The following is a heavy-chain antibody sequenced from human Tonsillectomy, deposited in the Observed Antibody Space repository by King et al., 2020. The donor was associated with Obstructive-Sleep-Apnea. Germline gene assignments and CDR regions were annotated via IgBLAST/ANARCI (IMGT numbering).Heavy chain of an antibody. CDR3: AKDPRDGYNYVGDYSYGMDV. Sequence: VQLVESGGGVVQPGRSLRLSCAASGLTFSSYGMYWVRQAPGEGLEWVAVISYDGSNKYYIDSVKGRFTISRDNSKKMVYLQMNSLRGEDTAVYYCAKDPRDGYNYVGDYSYGMDVWGQGTTVTVSS. V-gene: IGHV3-30*18. CDR2: ISYDGSNK. CDR1: GLTFSSYG. J-gene: IGHJ6*02. D-gene: IGHD5-24*01.